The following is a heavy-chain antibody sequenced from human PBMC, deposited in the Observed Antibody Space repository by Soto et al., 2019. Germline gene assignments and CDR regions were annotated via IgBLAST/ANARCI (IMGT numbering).Heavy chain of an antibody. CDR3: ARGRQYSSSFES. Sequence: PSETLSLTWAVYGGSFSGYYWSWIRQPPGKGLEWIGEINHSGSTNYNPSLKSRVTISVDTSKNQFSLNLSSVTAADTAVYYCARGRQYSSSFESWGQGTLVTVSS. CDR1: GGSFSGYY. J-gene: IGHJ4*02. V-gene: IGHV4-34*01. CDR2: INHSGST. D-gene: IGHD6-6*01.